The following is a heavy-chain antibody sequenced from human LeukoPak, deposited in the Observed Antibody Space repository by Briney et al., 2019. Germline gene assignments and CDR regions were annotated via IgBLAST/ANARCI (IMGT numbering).Heavy chain of an antibody. CDR2: ISSSGSTI. Sequence: GGSLRLSCAASGFTFSSYEMNWVRQAPGKGLEWVSYISSSGSTIYYADPVKGRFTISRDNAKNSLYLQMNSLRAEDTAVYYCARVPRGVVDYWGQGTLVTVSS. J-gene: IGHJ4*02. V-gene: IGHV3-48*03. D-gene: IGHD3-10*01. CDR1: GFTFSSYE. CDR3: ARVPRGVVDY.